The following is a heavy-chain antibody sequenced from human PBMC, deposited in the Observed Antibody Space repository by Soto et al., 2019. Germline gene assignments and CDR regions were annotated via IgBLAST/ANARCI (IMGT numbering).Heavy chain of an antibody. CDR3: AREGPLDAFDI. CDR1: GFTFSSYS. V-gene: IGHV3-21*01. Sequence: EVQLVESGGGLVKPGGSLRLSCAASGFTFSSYSMNWVRQAPGKWLEWVSSISSSSSYIYYADSVKGRFTISRDNAKNSLYLQMNSLRAEDTAVYYCAREGPLDAFDIWGQGTMVTVSS. CDR2: ISSSSSYI. J-gene: IGHJ3*02.